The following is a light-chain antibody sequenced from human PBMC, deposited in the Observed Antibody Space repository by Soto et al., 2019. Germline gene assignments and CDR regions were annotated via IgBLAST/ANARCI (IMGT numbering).Light chain of an antibody. J-gene: IGKJ4*01. CDR2: DAS. CDR1: QSVSSY. Sequence: EIVLTQSPGTLSLSPGERATLSCRASQSVSSYLAWYQQKPGQAPRLLIYDASNRATGIPARSSGSGSGTDFTLTISSLEPEDFAVYYCQQRSNWPLTFGGGTKV. CDR3: QQRSNWPLT. V-gene: IGKV3-11*01.